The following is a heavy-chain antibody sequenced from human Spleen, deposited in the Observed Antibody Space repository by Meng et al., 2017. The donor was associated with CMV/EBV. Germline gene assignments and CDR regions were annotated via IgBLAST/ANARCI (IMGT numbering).Heavy chain of an antibody. CDR1: GFTFSSYS. V-gene: IGHV3-49*04. Sequence: GESLKISCAASGFTFSSYSMNWVRQAPGKGLEWVGFIRSKAYGGTTEYAASVKGRFTISRDDSKSIAYLQMNSLKTEDTAVYYCVRNSGFDYWGQGTLVTVSS. J-gene: IGHJ4*02. D-gene: IGHD4-23*01. CDR2: IRSKAYGGTT. CDR3: VRNSGFDY.